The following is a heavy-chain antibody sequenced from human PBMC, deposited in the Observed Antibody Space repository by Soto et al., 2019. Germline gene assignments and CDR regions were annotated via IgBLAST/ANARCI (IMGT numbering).Heavy chain of an antibody. CDR3: AHRRPGYSRRYYYGMDV. D-gene: IGHD5-18*01. CDR1: GFSRRTSGVG. Sequence: SGATVANPTHTLTLTSSFFGFSRRTSGVGVGWVRQPPGKALEWLALSNWNDDKRYSPSLKSRLTITKDTTKNQVVLTMTNMDPVDTATYYCAHRRPGYSRRYYYGMDVWGQGTTVTVSS. V-gene: IGHV2-5*01. J-gene: IGHJ6*02. CDR2: SNWNDDK.